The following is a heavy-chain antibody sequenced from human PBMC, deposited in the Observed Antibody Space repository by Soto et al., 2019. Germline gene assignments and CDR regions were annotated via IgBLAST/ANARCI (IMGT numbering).Heavy chain of an antibody. CDR3: ARGLLGAIDY. V-gene: IGHV3-13*01. CDR2: IGTSDDT. D-gene: IGHD3-16*01. Sequence: GGSLRLSCAASGFTFSSYDMHWVRQATGKGLEWVAAIGTSDDTYYADSVQGRFSISREDAKDSLYLQMSSLRAEDTAVYYCARGLLGAIDYWGQGTLVTVSS. CDR1: GFTFSSYD. J-gene: IGHJ4*02.